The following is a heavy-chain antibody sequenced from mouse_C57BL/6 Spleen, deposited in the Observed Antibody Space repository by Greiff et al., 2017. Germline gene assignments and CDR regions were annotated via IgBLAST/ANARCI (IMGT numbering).Heavy chain of an antibody. CDR1: GYSITSGYY. D-gene: IGHD1-1*01. J-gene: IGHJ4*01. V-gene: IGHV3-6*01. Sequence: VQLQQSGPGLVKPSQSLSLTCSVTGYSITSGYYWNWIRQFPGNKLEWMGYISYDGSNNYNPSLKNRISITRDTSKNQFFLKLNSVTTEDTATYYCARGDYYGYAMDYWGQGTSVTVSS. CDR3: ARGDYYGYAMDY. CDR2: ISYDGSN.